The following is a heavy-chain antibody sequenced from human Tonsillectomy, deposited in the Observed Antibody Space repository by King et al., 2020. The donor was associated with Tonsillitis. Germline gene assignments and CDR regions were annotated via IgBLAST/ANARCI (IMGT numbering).Heavy chain of an antibody. CDR3: ARVGNYYDSSGLPKEDAFDI. CDR1: GYTFTGYY. CDR2: INPNSGGT. D-gene: IGHD3-22*01. J-gene: IGHJ3*02. Sequence: QLVQSGAEVKKPGASVKVSCKASGYTFTGYYMHWVRQAPGQGLEWMGWINPNSGGTNYAQKFQGRVTMTRDTSISTAYMELSRLRSDDTAVYYCARVGNYYDSSGLPKEDAFDIWGQGTMVTVPS. V-gene: IGHV1-2*02.